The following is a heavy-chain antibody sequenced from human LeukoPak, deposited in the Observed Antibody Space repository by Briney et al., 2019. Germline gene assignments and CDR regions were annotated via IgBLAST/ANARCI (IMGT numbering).Heavy chain of an antibody. Sequence: SETLSLTCAVYGGSFSGYYWSWIRQPPVKGLEWIGEINHSGSTNYNPSLKSRVTISVDTSKNQFSLKLSSVTAADTAVYYCARPLKTTVSPFDYWGQGTLVTVSS. D-gene: IGHD4-17*01. V-gene: IGHV4-34*01. J-gene: IGHJ4*02. CDR1: GGSFSGYY. CDR2: INHSGST. CDR3: ARPLKTTVSPFDY.